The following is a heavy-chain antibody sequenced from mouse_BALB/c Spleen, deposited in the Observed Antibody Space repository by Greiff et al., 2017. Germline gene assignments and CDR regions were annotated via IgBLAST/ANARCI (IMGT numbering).Heavy chain of an antibody. J-gene: IGHJ3*01. CDR3: AIDGCYSSYEWFAY. CDR1: GFSLTGYG. V-gene: IGHV2-9*02. D-gene: IGHD2-5*01. CDR2: IWAGGST. Sequence: QVQLKESGPGLVAPSQSLSITCTVSGFSLTGYGVHWVRQTPGQGLEWLGVIWAGGSTNYNSALISRLSISKDNSKSQVFLKMNSLQTDDTAMYYCAIDGCYSSYEWFAYWGQGTLVTVSA.